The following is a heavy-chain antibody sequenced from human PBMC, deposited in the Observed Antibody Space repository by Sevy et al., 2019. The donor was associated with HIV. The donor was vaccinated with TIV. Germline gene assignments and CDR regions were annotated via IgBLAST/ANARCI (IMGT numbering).Heavy chain of an antibody. V-gene: IGHV3-7*04. D-gene: IGHD3-22*01. CDR2: IKQDESEK. CDR1: GFTFSTYW. Sequence: GGSLRLSCAASGFTFSTYWMHWVRQAPGKGLEWVANIKQDESEKYYVASVKGRFTISRDNAKKSLYLQMNGLRPGDTAVYYCARGNSGSFDYWGQGTLVTVSS. CDR3: ARGNSGSFDY. J-gene: IGHJ4*02.